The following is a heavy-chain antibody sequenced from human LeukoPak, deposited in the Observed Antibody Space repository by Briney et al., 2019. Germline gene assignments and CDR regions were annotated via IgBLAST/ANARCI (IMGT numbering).Heavy chain of an antibody. D-gene: IGHD3-22*01. CDR1: GFTFSNYW. CDR2: INNDGTST. J-gene: IGHJ4*02. V-gene: IGHV3-74*01. CDR3: ASFGSSGYWLDY. Sequence: GGSLRLSCAASGFTFSNYWMHWVSQVPGKGLVWVSHINNDGTSTSYADSVKGRFTISRDNAKHTLYLQMNSLRAEDTAVYYCASFGSSGYWLDYWGQGALVTVSS.